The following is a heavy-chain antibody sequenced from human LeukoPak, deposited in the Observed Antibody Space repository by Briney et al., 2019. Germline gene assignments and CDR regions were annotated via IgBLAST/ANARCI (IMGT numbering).Heavy chain of an antibody. D-gene: IGHD1-26*01. J-gene: IGHJ4*02. CDR3: ARENSARGPPDY. Sequence: ASVRVSCKASGYTFTSYYMHWVRQAPGQGLEWMGIINPSGGSTSYAQKFQGRVTMTRDTSTSTVYMELSSLRSEDTAVYYCARENSARGPPDYWGQGTLVTVSS. V-gene: IGHV1-46*01. CDR1: GYTFTSYY. CDR2: INPSGGST.